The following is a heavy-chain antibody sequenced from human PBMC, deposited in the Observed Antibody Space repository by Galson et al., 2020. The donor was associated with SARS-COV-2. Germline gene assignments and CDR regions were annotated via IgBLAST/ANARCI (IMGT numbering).Heavy chain of an antibody. Sequence: GGSLRLSCAASGFTFSSYSMNWVRQAPGKGLEWVSSISSSSSYIYYADSVKDRFTISRDNAKNSLYLQMNSLRAEDTAVYYCARGPYYYDSSGPSDYWGQGTLVTVSS. CDR1: GFTFSSYS. CDR2: ISSSSSYI. J-gene: IGHJ4*02. D-gene: IGHD3-22*01. V-gene: IGHV3-21*01. CDR3: ARGPYYYDSSGPSDY.